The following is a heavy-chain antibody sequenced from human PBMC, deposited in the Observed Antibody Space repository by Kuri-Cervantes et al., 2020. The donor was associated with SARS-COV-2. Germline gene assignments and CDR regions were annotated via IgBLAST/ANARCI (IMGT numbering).Heavy chain of an antibody. D-gene: IGHD3-3*01. Sequence: LSLTCAASGFTFSDYYMSWIRQAPGKGLEWVSYISSSGSTIYYADSVKGRFTISRDNAKNSLYLQMNSLRAEDTAVYYCARDNSAYYDFWSGYYNYFDYWGQGTLVTVSS. V-gene: IGHV3-11*04. CDR1: GFTFSDYY. J-gene: IGHJ4*02. CDR2: ISSSGSTI. CDR3: ARDNSAYYDFWSGYYNYFDY.